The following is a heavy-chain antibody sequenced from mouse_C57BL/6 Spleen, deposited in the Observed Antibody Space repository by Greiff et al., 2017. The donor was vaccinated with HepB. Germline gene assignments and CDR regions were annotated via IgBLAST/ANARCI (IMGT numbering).Heavy chain of an antibody. D-gene: IGHD3-2*02. CDR3: TPRSSGYGFAY. CDR1: GFNIKDYY. CDR2: IDPEDGDT. J-gene: IGHJ3*01. Sequence: VQLKQSGAELVRPGASVKLSCTASGFNIKDYYMHWVKQMPEQGLEWIGRIDPEDGDTEYAPKFQGKATMTADTSSNTAYLQLSSLTSEDTAVYYCTPRSSGYGFAYWGQGTLVTVSS. V-gene: IGHV14-1*01.